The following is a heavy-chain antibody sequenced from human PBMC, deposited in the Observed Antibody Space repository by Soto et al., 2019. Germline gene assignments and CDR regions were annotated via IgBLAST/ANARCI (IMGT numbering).Heavy chain of an antibody. D-gene: IGHD6-6*01. Sequence: QVQLVQSGAEVKKPGSSVKVSCKASGGIFSSYAISWLRQAPGQGLEWMGAVIPILGQAYYAQDLQDRVSITADESPRTTYMELSSLRSEDTAVYFCARVGGIGAPPGTDYWGQGPLVTVSS. J-gene: IGHJ4*02. CDR1: GGIFSSYA. CDR3: ARVGGIGAPPGTDY. V-gene: IGHV1-69*01. CDR2: VIPILGQA.